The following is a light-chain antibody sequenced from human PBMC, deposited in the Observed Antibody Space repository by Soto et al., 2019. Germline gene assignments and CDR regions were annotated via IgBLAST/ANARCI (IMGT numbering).Light chain of an antibody. CDR3: QQSNDLVS. V-gene: IGKV1-33*01. J-gene: IGKJ5*01. CDR1: QDINNY. Sequence: DIQMTQSPSSLSASVGDRVTITCQASQDINNYVNWYQQKPGKAPKLLIFDASTLKRGVPARFSGSGSGTDFSFTISILPPEFISTYYCQQSNDLVSFGQGTRLEIK. CDR2: DAS.